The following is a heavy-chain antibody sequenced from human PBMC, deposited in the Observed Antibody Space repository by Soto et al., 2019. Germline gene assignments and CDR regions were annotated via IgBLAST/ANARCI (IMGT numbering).Heavy chain of an antibody. Sequence: EVQLVESGGGLVQPGGSLRLSCAASGFTFSSYWMHWVRQAPGKGLVWVSRINSDGSSTSYADYGKGRFTISRENTKNTLYLQMNSLRAEDTAVYYCARELVSYLGDDSFDIWCQGTMVTVSS. CDR1: GFTFSSYW. CDR2: INSDGSST. J-gene: IGHJ3*02. CDR3: ARELVSYLGDDSFDI. V-gene: IGHV3-74*01. D-gene: IGHD7-27*01.